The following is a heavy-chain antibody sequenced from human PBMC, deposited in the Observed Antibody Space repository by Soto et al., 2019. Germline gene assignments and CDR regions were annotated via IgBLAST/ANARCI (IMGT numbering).Heavy chain of an antibody. CDR3: AKGGGSSSWDWPVDYYYGMDV. V-gene: IGHV3-23*01. CDR1: GFTFSSYA. J-gene: IGHJ6*02. CDR2: LSGSGGST. D-gene: IGHD6-13*01. Sequence: PGGSLRLSCAASGFTFSSYAMSWVRQAPWNGLVWVSALSGSGGSTYYADSVKGRFTISRDNSKNTLYLQMNSLRAEDTAVYYCAKGGGSSSWDWPVDYYYGMDVWGRGTTGTVAS.